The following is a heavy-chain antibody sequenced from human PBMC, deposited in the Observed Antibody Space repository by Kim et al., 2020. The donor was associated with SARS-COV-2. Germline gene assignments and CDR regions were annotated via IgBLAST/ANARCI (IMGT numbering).Heavy chain of an antibody. CDR3: ARVGQLGRIYYYYYMDV. V-gene: IGHV4-34*01. Sequence: SETLSLTCAVYGGSFSGYYWRWIRQPPGKGLEWIGEINHSGSTNYNPYLKSRVTISVDTTNNQFSLKLSSVTAADTAVYYFARVGQLGRIYYYYYMDVWGQGTTVTVSS. CDR1: GGSFSGYY. CDR2: INHSGST. D-gene: IGHD6-6*01. J-gene: IGHJ6*03.